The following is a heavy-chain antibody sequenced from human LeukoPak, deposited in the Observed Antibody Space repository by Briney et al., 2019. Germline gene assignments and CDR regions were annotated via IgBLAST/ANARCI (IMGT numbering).Heavy chain of an antibody. CDR2: INWNGGST. CDR1: GFTFDGYG. Sequence: GGSLRLSCAAPGFTFDGYGMSWVRQAPGKGLEWVSGINWNGGSTGYADSVKGRFTISRDNAKNSLYLQMNRLRAEDTPLYYCASKEAGYNYGFIYWGQGTLVTVSS. J-gene: IGHJ4*02. V-gene: IGHV3-20*04. CDR3: ASKEAGYNYGFIY. D-gene: IGHD5-24*01.